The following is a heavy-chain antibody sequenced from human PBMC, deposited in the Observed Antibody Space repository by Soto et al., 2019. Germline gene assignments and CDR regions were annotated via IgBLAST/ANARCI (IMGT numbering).Heavy chain of an antibody. J-gene: IGHJ6*03. CDR3: AGCGSIVVATRRLMDV. D-gene: IGHD3-22*01. V-gene: IGHV4-61*05. CDR2: IYYSGIT. CDR1: GGSISVSGGSISSYY. Sequence: SETLSLTCTVSGGSISVSGGSISSYYWSWIRQPPGKGLEWIGYIYYSGITNYNPSLKSRVAISVDTPKNQFSLKLSSVTAADTAFYYCAGCGSIVVATRRLMDVWGKGTTVTVSS.